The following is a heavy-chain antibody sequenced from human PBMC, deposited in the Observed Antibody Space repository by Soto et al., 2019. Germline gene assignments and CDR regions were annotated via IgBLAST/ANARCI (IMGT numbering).Heavy chain of an antibody. V-gene: IGHV3-21*01. J-gene: IGHJ4*02. CDR3: AREGTYYYGSGPPQDHDY. D-gene: IGHD3-10*01. CDR2: ISSSSSYI. Sequence: GGSLRLSCAASGFTFSSYSMNWVRQAPGKGLEWVSSISSSSSYIYYADSVKGRFTISRDNAKNSLYLQMNSLRAEDTAVYYCAREGTYYYGSGPPQDHDYWGQGTLVTVSS. CDR1: GFTFSSYS.